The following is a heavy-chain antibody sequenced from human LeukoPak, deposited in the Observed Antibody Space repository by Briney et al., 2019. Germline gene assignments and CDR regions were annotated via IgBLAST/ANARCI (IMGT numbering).Heavy chain of an antibody. CDR1: GGSISSYY. J-gene: IGHJ6*03. Sequence: SETLSLXCTVSGGSISSYYWSWIRQPPGKGLEWIGYIYYSGSTDYNPSLKSRVTISVDTSKNQFSLKLSSVTAADTAVYYCARGPTISFMDVWGKGTTATVSS. D-gene: IGHD3-3*01. CDR3: ARGPTISFMDV. CDR2: IYYSGST. V-gene: IGHV4-59*01.